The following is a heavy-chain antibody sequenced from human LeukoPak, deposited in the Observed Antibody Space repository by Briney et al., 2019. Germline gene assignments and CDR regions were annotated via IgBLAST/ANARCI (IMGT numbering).Heavy chain of an antibody. CDR1: GFTFSNYA. CDR3: AKDIVVVPAADSYLDY. D-gene: IGHD2-2*01. CDR2: ISGSGVST. J-gene: IGHJ4*02. Sequence: GGSLRLSCAASGFTFSNYAMSWVRQAPGKGLEWVSTISGSGVSTYYADSVKGRFTISRDNSKNTLYLQMNSLRAEDTAVYYCAKDIVVVPAADSYLDYWGQGTLVTVSS. V-gene: IGHV3-23*01.